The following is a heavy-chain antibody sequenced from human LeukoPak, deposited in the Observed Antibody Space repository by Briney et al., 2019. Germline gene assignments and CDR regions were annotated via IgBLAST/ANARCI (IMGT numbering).Heavy chain of an antibody. V-gene: IGHV1-2*02. Sequence: ASVKVSCKASGYSFTDYYIHWVRQAPGQGLEWMGWINPKNGGTNFAQKFQGRVTMTRDTSISTVYMELSNLRSDDTAVYYCASTHRGYSGYEDYWGQGTLVTVSS. CDR1: GYSFTDYY. D-gene: IGHD5-12*01. J-gene: IGHJ4*02. CDR2: INPKNGGT. CDR3: ASTHRGYSGYEDY.